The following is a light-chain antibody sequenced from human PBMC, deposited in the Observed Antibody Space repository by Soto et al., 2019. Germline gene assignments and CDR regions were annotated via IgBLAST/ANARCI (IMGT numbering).Light chain of an antibody. J-gene: IGKJ1*01. CDR1: QSVSSSY. CDR2: GAS. V-gene: IGKV3-20*01. CDR3: QQYGMT. Sequence: EIVLTQSPATLSLSPGERATLSCRASQSVSSSYLVWHQQKPGQAPRLLIYGASNRANGIPDRFSGSGSGTDFTLTINRLEPEDFAVFYCQQYGMTFGQGTKVDIK.